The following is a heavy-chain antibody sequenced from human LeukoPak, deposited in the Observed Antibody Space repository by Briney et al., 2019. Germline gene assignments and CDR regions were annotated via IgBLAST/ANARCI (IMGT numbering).Heavy chain of an antibody. Sequence: GGSLRFSCAASGLTVITNDMTWVRRAPGKGLEWVSVLYSDGNTKYADSVQGGFTISRDNSKTTLYLEMNSLSPDDTAVYYCARGVEPLAANTLAYWGQGTLVTVSS. V-gene: IGHV3-53*01. CDR3: ARGVEPLAANTLAY. D-gene: IGHD1-14*01. CDR2: LYSDGNT. J-gene: IGHJ4*02. CDR1: GLTVITND.